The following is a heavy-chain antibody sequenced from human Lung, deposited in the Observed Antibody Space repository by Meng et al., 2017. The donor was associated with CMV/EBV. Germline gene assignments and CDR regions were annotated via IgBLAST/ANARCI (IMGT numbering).Heavy chain of an antibody. Sequence: EXXKISXQGSGYSFARYWIGWVRQMPGKGLEWMGIIYPGDSDTRYSPSFEGQVTISADKSISTAYLQWSSLKASDTAMYYCTKSCGGDCYAQYYYYGMDVWXQGTXVTVSS. CDR1: GYSFARYW. CDR3: TKSCGGDCYAQYYYYGMDV. V-gene: IGHV5-51*01. J-gene: IGHJ6*02. CDR2: IYPGDSDT. D-gene: IGHD2-21*01.